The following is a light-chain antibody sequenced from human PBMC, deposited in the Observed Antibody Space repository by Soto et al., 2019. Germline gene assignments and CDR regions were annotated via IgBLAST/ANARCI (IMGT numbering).Light chain of an antibody. J-gene: IGLJ3*02. CDR1: NSDVGGYNY. CDR2: GVS. Sequence: QSVLTQPRSVSGSPGQSVTISCTGTNSDVGGYNYVSWYQQYPGKAPKLMSSGVSDRPSGVPDRFSGSKSGNTASLTISGLQAEDEADYYCCSYVDTDTWVFGGGTKLTVL. V-gene: IGLV2-11*01. CDR3: CSYVDTDTWV.